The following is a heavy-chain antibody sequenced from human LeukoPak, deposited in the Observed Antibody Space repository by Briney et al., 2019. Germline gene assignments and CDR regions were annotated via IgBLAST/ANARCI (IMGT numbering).Heavy chain of an antibody. D-gene: IGHD6-19*01. Sequence: GGSLRLSCAASGFDFSTFAMHWVRQAPGKGLDWVAFIGSDGTNKYYADSVKGRFTISRDNSENTLYLQMSSLRDEGTAVYYCAKDLLTSGWGSFDYWGQGALVTVSS. CDR1: GFDFSTFA. J-gene: IGHJ4*02. CDR3: AKDLLTSGWGSFDY. V-gene: IGHV3-30*02. CDR2: IGSDGTNK.